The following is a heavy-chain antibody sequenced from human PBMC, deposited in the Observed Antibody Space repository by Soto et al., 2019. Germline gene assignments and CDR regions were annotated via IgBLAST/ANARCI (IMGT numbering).Heavy chain of an antibody. J-gene: IGHJ6*03. CDR1: GGTFSSYT. CDR3: ARGGYYMDV. V-gene: IGHV1-69*02. Sequence: QVQLVQSGAEVQKPGSSVKVSCKASGGTFSSYTISWVRQAPGQGLEWMGRIIPILGIANYAQKVQGRVTMTADKSTSTAYMELSSLRSEDTAVYYCARGGYYMDVWGKGTTVTVSS. CDR2: IIPILGIA. D-gene: IGHD3-16*01.